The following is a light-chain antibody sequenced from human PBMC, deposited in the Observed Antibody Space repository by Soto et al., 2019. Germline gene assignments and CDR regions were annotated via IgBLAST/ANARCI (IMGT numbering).Light chain of an antibody. V-gene: IGKV3-11*01. CDR2: DAS. Sequence: EIVLTQSQATLSWSAGGRATLSWRASQSVSSYLVWFQHKPGQAPRLLVYDASRRATGIPARFSGSGSGTDFTPTISSLEPEDFAIYYCQERSNWPRVTFGGGTKVDIK. J-gene: IGKJ4*01. CDR1: QSVSSY. CDR3: QERSNWPRVT.